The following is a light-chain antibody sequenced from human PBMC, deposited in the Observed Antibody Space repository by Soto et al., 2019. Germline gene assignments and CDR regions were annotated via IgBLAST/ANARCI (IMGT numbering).Light chain of an antibody. CDR2: DAS. CDR1: QDISNY. CDR3: QQYDNLPWT. V-gene: IGKV1-33*01. J-gene: IGKJ2*02. Sequence: DIQMTQSPSSLSASVGDRVTITCQASQDISNYLNWYQQKPGKAPMLLIYDASNLETGVLSRFSGSGSGTDFTFTISSLQPEDIATYYCQQYDNLPWTFGQGTKLEIK.